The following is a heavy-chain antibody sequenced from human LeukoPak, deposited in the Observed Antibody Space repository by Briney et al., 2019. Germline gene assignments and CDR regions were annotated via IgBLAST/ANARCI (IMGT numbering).Heavy chain of an antibody. CDR2: ISYDGSHK. Sequence: GGSLRLSCAASGFAFSSYAMHWVRQAPGKGLEWVAVISYDGSHKYYADSVKGRFTISRDNSKNTLYLQMNSLRAEDTAVYYCAKDLTPSHRYFDYWGQGTLVTVSS. V-gene: IGHV3-30-3*01. CDR3: AKDLTPSHRYFDY. J-gene: IGHJ4*02. CDR1: GFAFSSYA. D-gene: IGHD2-2*01.